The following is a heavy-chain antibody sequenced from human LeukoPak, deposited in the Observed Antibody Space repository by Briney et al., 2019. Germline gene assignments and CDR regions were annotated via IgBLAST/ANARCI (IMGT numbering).Heavy chain of an antibody. Sequence: SETLSLTCTVSGGSISSGDYYWSWIRQPPGKGLEWIGYIYYSRSTYYNPSLKSRVTISVDTSKNQFSLKLSSVTAADTAVYYCARGGPYGNDYWGQGTLVTVSS. CDR1: GGSISSGDYY. J-gene: IGHJ4*02. D-gene: IGHD3-10*01. CDR2: IYYSRST. CDR3: ARGGPYGNDY. V-gene: IGHV4-30-4*01.